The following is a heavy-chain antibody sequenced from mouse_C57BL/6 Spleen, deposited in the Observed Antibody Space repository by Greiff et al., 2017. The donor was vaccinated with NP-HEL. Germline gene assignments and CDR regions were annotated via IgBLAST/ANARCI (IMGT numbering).Heavy chain of an antibody. CDR1: GYTFTSYG. Sequence: VQLQQSGAELARPGASVKLSCKASGYTFTSYGISWVKQRTGQGLEWIGEIYPRSGNTYYNEKFKGKATLTADKSSSTADMELRSLTSEDSAVYFCANPTTVVARWYFDVWGTGTTVTVSS. J-gene: IGHJ1*03. CDR2: IYPRSGNT. D-gene: IGHD1-1*01. V-gene: IGHV1-81*01. CDR3: ANPTTVVARWYFDV.